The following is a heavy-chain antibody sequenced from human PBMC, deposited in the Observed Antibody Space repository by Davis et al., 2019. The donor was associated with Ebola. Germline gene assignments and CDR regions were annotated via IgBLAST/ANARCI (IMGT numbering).Heavy chain of an antibody. CDR2: IIPIFGTA. D-gene: IGHD2-15*01. CDR1: GGAFSSYA. J-gene: IGHJ5*02. CDR3: ASRLGYCSGGSCSRWYNWFDP. Sequence: SVKVSCKASGGAFSSYAISWVRQAPGQGLEWMGGIIPIFGTANYAQKFQGRVTITADESTSTAYMELSSLRSEDTAVYYCASRLGYCSGGSCSRWYNWFDPWGQGTLVTVSS. V-gene: IGHV1-69*13.